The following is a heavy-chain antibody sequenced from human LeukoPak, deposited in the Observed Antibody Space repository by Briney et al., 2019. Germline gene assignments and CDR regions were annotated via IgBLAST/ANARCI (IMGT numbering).Heavy chain of an antibody. CDR2: ISGSGGST. CDR1: GFTFISYA. D-gene: IGHD6-13*01. CDR3: AKGIAAAGLYYYYGIDD. V-gene: IGHV3-23*01. Sequence: GGSLRPSCAASGFTFISYATSWVRQAPGKGLEWVSAISGSGGSTYYADSVKGRFTISRDNSKNTLYLQMNSLRAGDTAVYYCAKGIAAAGLYYYYGIDDWGQGTTVTVSS. J-gene: IGHJ6*02.